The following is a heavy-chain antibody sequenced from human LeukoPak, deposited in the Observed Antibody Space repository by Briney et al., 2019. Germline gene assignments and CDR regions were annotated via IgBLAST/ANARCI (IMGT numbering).Heavy chain of an antibody. V-gene: IGHV3-48*01. J-gene: IGHJ4*02. Sequence: GGSLRPSCAASGFTFSRYYMYWVRQAPGKGLECVSFISDSSTTIFYADSVKGRFTISRDNARDSLYLQMNSLRAEDTALYYCAPWPRVAVWFYWGQGTLVTVSS. CDR2: ISDSSTTI. CDR3: APWPRVAVWFY. D-gene: IGHD6-19*01. CDR1: GFTFSRYY.